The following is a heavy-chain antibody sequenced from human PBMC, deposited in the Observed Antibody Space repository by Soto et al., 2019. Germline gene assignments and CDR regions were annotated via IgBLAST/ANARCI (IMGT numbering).Heavy chain of an antibody. V-gene: IGHV1-69*01. CDR3: ANGGTTGNRRVFDY. CDR1: GGTLSSYT. D-gene: IGHD1-1*01. J-gene: IGHJ4*02. CDR2: SIPLFGTP. Sequence: QVQLVQSGAEVKKPGSSVKVSCKASGGTLSSYTISWVRQAPGQGLEWMGGSIPLFGTPNYAQKFQGRVTITADESTRTAYMELNSLRSEDTAVYYCANGGTTGNRRVFDYWGQGTLVTVSS.